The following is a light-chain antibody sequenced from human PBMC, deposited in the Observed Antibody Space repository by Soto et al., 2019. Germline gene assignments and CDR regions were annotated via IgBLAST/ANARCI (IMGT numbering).Light chain of an antibody. CDR2: RND. CDR1: SSNIGSDY. Sequence: QSVLTQPPSASGTPGQRVTISCSGSSSNIGSDYVYWYQQLPGTAPKVLIYRNDQRPSGVPDRFSGSKSGTSASLAISGLRSEDEADYWCAGGDARLSAWVFGGGTKLTVL. V-gene: IGLV1-47*01. CDR3: AGGDARLSAWV. J-gene: IGLJ3*02.